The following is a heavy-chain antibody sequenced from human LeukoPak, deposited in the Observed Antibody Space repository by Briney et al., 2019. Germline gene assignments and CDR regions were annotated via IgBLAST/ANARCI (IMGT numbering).Heavy chain of an antibody. CDR1: GYTFSSYG. J-gene: IGHJ4*02. CDR2: ISAYNSNT. V-gene: IGHV1-18*01. Sequence: ASVKVSCKASGYTFSSYGISWVGQAPGHGREWMGWISAYNSNTNYAQKLQGRVTMTTDTSTSTAYMELKSLRSDDTAVYYCARRSTAGTTRFDYWGQGTLVTVSS. CDR3: ARRSTAGTTRFDY. D-gene: IGHD1-1*01.